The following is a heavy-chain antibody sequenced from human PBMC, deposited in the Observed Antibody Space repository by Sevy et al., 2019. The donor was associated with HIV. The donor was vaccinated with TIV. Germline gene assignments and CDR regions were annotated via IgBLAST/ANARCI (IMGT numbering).Heavy chain of an antibody. V-gene: IGHV3-30*18. CDR3: AKARDFWSGYDLNYYYGMDV. CDR2: ISYDGSNK. D-gene: IGHD3-3*01. J-gene: IGHJ6*02. Sequence: GGSLRLSCAASGFTFSSYGMHWVRQAPGKGLEWVAVISYDGSNKYYADSVKGRFIISRDNSKNTLYLQMNSLRAEDTAVYYCAKARDFWSGYDLNYYYGMDVWGQGTTVTVSS. CDR1: GFTFSSYG.